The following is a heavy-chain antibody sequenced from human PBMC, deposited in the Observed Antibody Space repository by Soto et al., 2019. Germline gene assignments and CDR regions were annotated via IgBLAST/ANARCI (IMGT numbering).Heavy chain of an antibody. Sequence: ASVKVSCKASCYTFTSYGISWVRQAPGQGLEWMGWISAYNGNTNYAQKLQGRVTMTTDTSTSTAYMELGSLRSDDTAVYYCAREDYTIFGVVMGSPYYYYGMDVWGQGTTVTVSS. CDR1: CYTFTSYG. J-gene: IGHJ6*02. CDR2: ISAYNGNT. V-gene: IGHV1-18*01. D-gene: IGHD3-3*01. CDR3: AREDYTIFGVVMGSPYYYYGMDV.